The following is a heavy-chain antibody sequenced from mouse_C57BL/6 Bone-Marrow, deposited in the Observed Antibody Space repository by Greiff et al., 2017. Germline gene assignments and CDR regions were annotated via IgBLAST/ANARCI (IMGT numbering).Heavy chain of an antibody. V-gene: IGHV1-55*01. D-gene: IGHD5-2*01. Sequence: VQLQQPGAELVKPGASVKMSCKASGYTFTSYWITWVKQRPGQGLEWIGDIYPGSGSTNYNEKFKSKATLTVDTSSSTAYMQLGSLTSDGSAVXYSARRNSPYYAMDYWGQGTSVTVSS. CDR3: ARRNSPYYAMDY. CDR1: GYTFTSYW. CDR2: IYPGSGST. J-gene: IGHJ4*01.